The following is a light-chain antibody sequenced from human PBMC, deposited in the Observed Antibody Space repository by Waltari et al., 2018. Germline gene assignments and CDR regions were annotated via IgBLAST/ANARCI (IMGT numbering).Light chain of an antibody. Sequence: DIVLTHTPGPLTLSAGDRSTLSCRANQSIGRYLIWYQQKPGQAPRLLIYGAATRAPGIPDRFSGSGSGTDFSLTISRLEPEDFAVYYCQNHERLPAVFGRGTKVEIK. CDR2: GAA. V-gene: IGKV3-20*01. CDR1: QSIGRY. J-gene: IGKJ1*01. CDR3: QNHERLPAV.